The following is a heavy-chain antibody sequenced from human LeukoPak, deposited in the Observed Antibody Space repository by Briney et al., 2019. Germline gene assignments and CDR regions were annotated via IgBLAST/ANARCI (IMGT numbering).Heavy chain of an antibody. V-gene: IGHV4-59*08. CDR3: ARHLYYYDFWSGPITPYYYYGMDV. J-gene: IGHJ6*02. CDR1: GGSISSYY. D-gene: IGHD3-3*01. CDR2: IYYSGST. Sequence: KSSETLSLTCTVSGGSISSYYWSWIRQPPGKGLEWIEYIYYSGSTNYNPSLKSRVTISVDTSKNQFSLKLCSVTAADTAVYYCARHLYYYDFWSGPITPYYYYGMDVWGQGTTVTVSS.